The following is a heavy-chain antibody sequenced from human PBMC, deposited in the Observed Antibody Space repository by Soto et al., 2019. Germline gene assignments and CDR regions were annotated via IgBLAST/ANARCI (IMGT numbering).Heavy chain of an antibody. CDR3: VRQYFDFWTDYPDFDY. Sequence: QVQLVQSRAEMKRPGASVKVSCKASGYTFSKYDVSWVRQAPGQGLEWLGLISPNCGRASYSEKFQGRATMSTDTPTPTAYLELRSLRSDDTAVYYCVRQYFDFWTDYPDFDYWGQGPLVTVSS. D-gene: IGHD3-3*01. V-gene: IGHV1-18*04. J-gene: IGHJ4*02. CDR1: GYTFSKYD. CDR2: ISPNCGRA.